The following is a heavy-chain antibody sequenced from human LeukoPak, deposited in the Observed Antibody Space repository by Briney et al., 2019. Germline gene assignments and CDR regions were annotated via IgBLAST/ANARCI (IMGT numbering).Heavy chain of an antibody. CDR3: ARASPGVVFNYFDY. CDR2: IDEAGKDR. V-gene: IGHV3-7*01. Sequence: PGGSLRLSCVASGFTIDSFYMSWVRQAPGKGREGVANIDEAGKDRYYADSVKGRFTISRDNTKNSVFLDMTSLRVEDTATYFCARASPGVVFNYFDYWGQGALVPVSS. D-gene: IGHD2-15*01. J-gene: IGHJ4*01. CDR1: GFTIDSFY.